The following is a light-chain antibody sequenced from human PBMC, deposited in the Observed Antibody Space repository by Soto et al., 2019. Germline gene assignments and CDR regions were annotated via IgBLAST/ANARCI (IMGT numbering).Light chain of an antibody. CDR1: SSDVGGYNY. CDR2: EVS. CDR3: TSYTSSTTLDV. Sequence: VLTQPASVSGSPGQSITISCTGTSSDVGGYNYVSWYQQHPGKAPKLMIYEVSNRPSGVSNRFSGSKSGHTASLTISGLQSEDEADYFCTSYTSSTTLDVFGTGTKVTVL. V-gene: IGLV2-14*01. J-gene: IGLJ1*01.